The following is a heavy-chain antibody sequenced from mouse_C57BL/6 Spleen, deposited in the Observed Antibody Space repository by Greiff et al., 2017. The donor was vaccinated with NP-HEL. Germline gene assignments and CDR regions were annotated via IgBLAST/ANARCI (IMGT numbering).Heavy chain of an antibody. D-gene: IGHD2-2*01. CDR2: ISGGGGNT. CDR3: ARLYGYDYAMDY. CDR1: GFTFSSYT. V-gene: IGHV5-9*01. J-gene: IGHJ4*01. Sequence: EVQVVESGGGLVKPGGSLKLSCAASGFTFSSYTMSWVRQTPEKRLEWVATISGGGGNTYYPDSVKGRFTISRDNAKNTLYLQMSSLRSEDTALYYCARLYGYDYAMDYWGQGTSVTVSS.